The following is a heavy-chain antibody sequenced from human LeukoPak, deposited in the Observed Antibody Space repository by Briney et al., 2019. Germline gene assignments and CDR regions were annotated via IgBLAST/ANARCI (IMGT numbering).Heavy chain of an antibody. CDR1: GYTFTGHS. CDR3: ARGASRSFDY. Sequence: ASVKVSCKASGYTFTGHSMYWVQQAPGQGLEWMGWIKPNSGGTNYAQKFQGRVTMTRDTSIGTPYMELSRLRSDDTAVYYCARGASRSFDYWGQGSLVTVSS. CDR2: IKPNSGGT. J-gene: IGHJ4*02. V-gene: IGHV1-2*02.